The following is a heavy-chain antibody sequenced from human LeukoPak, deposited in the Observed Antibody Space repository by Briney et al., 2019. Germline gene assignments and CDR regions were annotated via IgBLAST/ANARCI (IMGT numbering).Heavy chain of an antibody. D-gene: IGHD5-24*01. CDR3: TREDGYNRRFDY. V-gene: IGHV3-49*04. CDR2: IRSKAYGGTI. Sequence: GGSLRLSCTASGFTFGDYAMSQVRQAPGKGLEWVGFIRSKAYGGTIEYAASVKGRFTISRDDSKTIAYLQMNVLQTEDTAVYYCTREDGYNRRFDYWGQGTLVTVSS. CDR1: GFTFGDYA. J-gene: IGHJ4*02.